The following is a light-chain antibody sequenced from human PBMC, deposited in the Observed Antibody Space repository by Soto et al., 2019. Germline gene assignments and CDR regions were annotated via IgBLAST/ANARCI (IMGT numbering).Light chain of an antibody. CDR2: GNN. J-gene: IGLJ1*01. CDR1: SSNFGAGYA. CDR3: QSHDSSLSGSV. Sequence: QSVLTQPPSVSGAPGQRVTISCSGSSSNFGAGYAVQWYQQLPGTAPKLLIYGNNNRPSGVPDRFSGSKSGTSASLAITGLQAEDEADYYCQSHDSSLSGSVFGTGTNATVL. V-gene: IGLV1-40*01.